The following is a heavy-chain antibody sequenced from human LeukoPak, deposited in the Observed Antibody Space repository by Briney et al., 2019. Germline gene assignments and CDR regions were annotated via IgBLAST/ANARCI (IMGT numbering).Heavy chain of an antibody. V-gene: IGHV1-2*02. CDR1: GYTFTGYY. D-gene: IGHD3-3*01. Sequence: ASVKVSCKASGYTFTGYYMHWVRQAPGQGLEWMGWINPNSGGTNYAQKFQGRVTMTRDTSISTAYMELSRLRSDDTAVYYCARVLLESFWSGYQGVYFDYWGQGTLVTVCS. J-gene: IGHJ4*02. CDR3: ARVLLESFWSGYQGVYFDY. CDR2: INPNSGGT.